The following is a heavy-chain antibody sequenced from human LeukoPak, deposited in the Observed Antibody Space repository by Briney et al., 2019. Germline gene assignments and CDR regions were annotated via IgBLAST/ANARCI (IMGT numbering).Heavy chain of an antibody. CDR1: GFTFDDHG. CDR2: ISGSGGST. V-gene: IGHV3-23*01. Sequence: PGGSLRLSCAASGFTFDDHGMNWVRQAPGKGLEWVSAISGSGGSTYYADSVKGRFTISRDNSKNTLYLQMNSLRAEDTAVYYCAKDPERMLGVDPWGQGTLVTVSS. D-gene: IGHD3-10*02. J-gene: IGHJ5*02. CDR3: AKDPERMLGVDP.